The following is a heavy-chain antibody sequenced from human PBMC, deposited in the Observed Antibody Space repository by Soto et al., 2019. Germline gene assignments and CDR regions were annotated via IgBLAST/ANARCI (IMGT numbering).Heavy chain of an antibody. CDR1: GFTFSSYW. J-gene: IGHJ4*02. CDR2: IKQDGSEK. CDR3: ARECSGGDCYDY. Sequence: ALRLSCAASGFTFSSYWMSWVRQAPGKGLEWVANIKQDGSEKYYVDSVKGRFTISRDNAKNSLYLQMNSLRAEDTAVYYCARECSGGDCYDYWGQGTLVTSPQ. V-gene: IGHV3-7*03. D-gene: IGHD2-15*01.